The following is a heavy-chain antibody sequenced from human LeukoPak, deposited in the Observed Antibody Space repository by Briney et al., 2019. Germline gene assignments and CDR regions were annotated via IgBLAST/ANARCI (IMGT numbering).Heavy chain of an antibody. CDR3: AHRRVVVPGTSPLHPERYWFDP. Sequence: SGPTLVNPTQTLTLTCTFSGFSLSTSGVAVGWIRQPLGKALEWLTLIYWNDEKRYSPSLKNRLTITKDPSKSQVVLTMTNMDPVDSATYYCAHRRVVVPGTSPLHPERYWFDPWGQGTLVTVSS. V-gene: IGHV2-5*01. D-gene: IGHD6-19*01. CDR2: IYWNDEK. J-gene: IGHJ5*02. CDR1: GFSLSTSGVA.